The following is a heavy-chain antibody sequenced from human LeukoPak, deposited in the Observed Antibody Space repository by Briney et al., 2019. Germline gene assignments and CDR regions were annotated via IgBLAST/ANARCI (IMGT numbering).Heavy chain of an antibody. Sequence: SVKVSCKASGGTFSSYAISWVRQAPGQGLEWMGRIIPIFGTTNYAQKFQGRVTITTDESTSTAYMELRSLRSDDPAVFTCARGGSGYYYDYWGQGTLVTVSS. J-gene: IGHJ4*02. CDR1: GGTFSSYA. D-gene: IGHD3-22*01. CDR2: IIPIFGTT. CDR3: ARGGSGYYYDY. V-gene: IGHV1-69*05.